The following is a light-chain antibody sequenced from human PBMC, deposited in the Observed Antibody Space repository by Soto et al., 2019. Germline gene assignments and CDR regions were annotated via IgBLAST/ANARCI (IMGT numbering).Light chain of an antibody. CDR3: QQSYSTPDT. J-gene: IGKJ2*01. CDR1: QSISSY. Sequence: DIPMTQSPSSLSASVGDRVTITCRASQSISSYLNWYQQKPGKAPKLLIYAASSLQSGVPSRFSGSGSGTDFPLTISSLQPEDFATYYGQQSYSTPDTFGQGTKLEIK. CDR2: AAS. V-gene: IGKV1-39*01.